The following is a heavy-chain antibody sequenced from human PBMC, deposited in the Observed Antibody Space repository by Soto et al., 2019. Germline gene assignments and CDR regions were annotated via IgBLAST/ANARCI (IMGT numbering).Heavy chain of an antibody. J-gene: IGHJ6*02. Sequence: GGSLRLSCTASGFTFGDYAMSWVRQAPGKGLEWVGFIRSKAYGGTTEYAASVKGRFTTSRDDSKSIAYLQMNSLKTEDTAVYYCTRAAYAHYGMDVWGQGTTVTV. CDR3: TRAAYAHYGMDV. CDR2: IRSKAYGGTT. V-gene: IGHV3-49*04. D-gene: IGHD4-17*01. CDR1: GFTFGDYA.